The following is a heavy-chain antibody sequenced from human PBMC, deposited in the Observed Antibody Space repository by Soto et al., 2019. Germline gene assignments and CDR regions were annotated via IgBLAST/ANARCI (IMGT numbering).Heavy chain of an antibody. CDR3: ARIQDAPYYYYGMDV. CDR2: IDWDDDK. CDR1: GFSLSTSGMC. Sequence: LVNPTQTLTLTCTFSGFSLSTSGMCVSWIRQPPGKALEWLALIDWDDDKYYSTSLKTRLTISKDTSKNQVVLTMTNMDPVDTATYYCARIQDAPYYYYGMDVWGQGTTVTVSS. D-gene: IGHD2-15*01. J-gene: IGHJ6*02. V-gene: IGHV2-70*01.